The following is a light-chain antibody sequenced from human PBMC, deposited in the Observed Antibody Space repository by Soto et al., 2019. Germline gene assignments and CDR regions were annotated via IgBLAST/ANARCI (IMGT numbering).Light chain of an antibody. V-gene: IGKV3D-15*01. CDR1: QSVSSN. CDR2: GAS. Sequence: EIVMTQSPATLSLSPWESATLSCRARQSVSSNYLAWYQQKPGQAPRLRIYGASSRATGIPARFSGSGSETEFTLPISSLLSAASAVYYCQQYNNCPPWTFGQGTKVDIK. CDR3: QQYNNCPPWT. J-gene: IGKJ1*01.